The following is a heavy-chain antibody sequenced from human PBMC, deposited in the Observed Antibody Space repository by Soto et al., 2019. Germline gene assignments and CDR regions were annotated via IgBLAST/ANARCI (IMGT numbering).Heavy chain of an antibody. CDR1: GFTFRTYW. Sequence: DVQLVESGGAVVQPGGSLRLSCAASGFTFRTYWMHWVRQVAGKGLVWVAHINTDWTGTSYADYVKGRFTISRDNAKNTLVLQMTDRRADDSALYYLASPTGGVLDHWGPGTLVTVAS. CDR3: ASPTGGVLDH. D-gene: IGHD3-3*01. CDR2: INTDWTGT. J-gene: IGHJ1*01. V-gene: IGHV3-74*01.